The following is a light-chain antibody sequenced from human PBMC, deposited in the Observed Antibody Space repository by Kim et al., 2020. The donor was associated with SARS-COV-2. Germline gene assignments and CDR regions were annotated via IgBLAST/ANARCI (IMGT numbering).Light chain of an antibody. Sequence: ASVGDRGTITCQASQDISTYLNWYQQKPGKAPKLLIYDASNLETGVPSRFSGSASGTHFTFTISSLQPEDFATYYCQQYDDLPITFGQGTRLEIK. CDR1: QDISTY. J-gene: IGKJ5*01. CDR3: QQYDDLPIT. CDR2: DAS. V-gene: IGKV1-33*01.